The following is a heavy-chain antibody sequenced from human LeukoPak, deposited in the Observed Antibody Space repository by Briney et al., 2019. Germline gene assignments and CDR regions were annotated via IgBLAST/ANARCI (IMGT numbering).Heavy chain of an antibody. J-gene: IGHJ4*02. CDR3: AREEVNSSSYYFDY. D-gene: IGHD6-6*01. CDR2: IYTSGST. Sequence: PSETLSLTCTVSGGSFSSYYWSWIRQPAGKGLEWIGRIYTSGSTNYNPSLKSRVTISVDTSKNQFSLKLSSVTAADTAVYYCAREEVNSSSYYFDYWGQGTLVTVSS. V-gene: IGHV4-4*07. CDR1: GGSFSSYY.